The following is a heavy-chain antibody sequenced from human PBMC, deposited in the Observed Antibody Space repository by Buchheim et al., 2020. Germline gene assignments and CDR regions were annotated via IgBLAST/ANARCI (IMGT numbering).Heavy chain of an antibody. J-gene: IGHJ4*02. V-gene: IGHV4-30-4*01. Sequence: QVQLQESGPGLVKPSQTLSLTCTVSGGSISSGDYYWSWIRQPPGKGLEWIGYIYYSGSTYYNPSLKSRVTISVDTTKNQFSLKLSSVTAADTAVYYCARGFRGYCSGTSCYYFDYWGQGTL. CDR1: GGSISSGDYY. D-gene: IGHD2-15*01. CDR3: ARGFRGYCSGTSCYYFDY. CDR2: IYYSGST.